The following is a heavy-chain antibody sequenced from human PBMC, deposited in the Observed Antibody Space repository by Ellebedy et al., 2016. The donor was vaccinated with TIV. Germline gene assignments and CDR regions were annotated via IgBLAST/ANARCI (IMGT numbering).Heavy chain of an antibody. CDR1: GFTFSSYG. J-gene: IGHJ4*02. CDR2: IPYDGSNK. D-gene: IGHD3-3*01. Sequence: GESLKISCAASGFTFSSYGMHWVRQAPGKVLEWVAVIPYDGSNKYYADSVKGRFTISRDNSKNTLYLQMNSLRAEDTAVYYCARAPPVTIFGVRLTAYYFDYWGQGTLVTVSS. CDR3: ARAPPVTIFGVRLTAYYFDY. V-gene: IGHV3-30*03.